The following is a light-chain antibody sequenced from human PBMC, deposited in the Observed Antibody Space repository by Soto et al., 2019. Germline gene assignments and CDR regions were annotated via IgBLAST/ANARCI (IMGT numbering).Light chain of an antibody. CDR1: QSINNRY. CDR2: AAS. CDR3: QQFGSSPGFT. V-gene: IGKV3-20*01. J-gene: IGKJ3*01. Sequence: EIVLTQSPGTLSLSPGERATLSCRASQSINNRYLAWYQQKPGQAPRLLIYAASSRATGIPDRFSRSGSGTDFTLTISRLSPEEFAVYYCQQFGSSPGFTFGPGTKVDIK.